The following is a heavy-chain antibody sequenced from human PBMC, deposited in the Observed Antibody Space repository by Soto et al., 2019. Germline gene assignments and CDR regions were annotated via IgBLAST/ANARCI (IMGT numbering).Heavy chain of an antibody. CDR1: GGTFSSYA. V-gene: IGHV1-69*13. CDR2: IIPIFGTA. D-gene: IGHD3-10*01. J-gene: IGHJ6*02. CDR3: ARSTRGSGSYYLDYYYYYGMDV. Sequence: SVKVSCKASGGTFSSYAISWVRQAPGQGLEWMGGIIPIFGTANYAQKFQGRVTITADESTSTAYMELSSLRSEDTAVYYCARSTRGSGSYYLDYYYYYGMDVWGQGTTVTVSS.